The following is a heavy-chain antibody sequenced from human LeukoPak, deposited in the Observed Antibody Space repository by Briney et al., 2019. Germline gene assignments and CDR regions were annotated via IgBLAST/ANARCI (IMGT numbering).Heavy chain of an antibody. CDR1: GYSISSGYY. V-gene: IGHV4-38-2*02. J-gene: IGHJ2*01. Sequence: SETLSLTCSVSGYSISSGYYWGWIRQPPGKGLEWVGSISHSGITFFNPSLKSRVTISVDTSKNQFSLKLSSVTAADTAVYYCARDHDYGDYVRWYFDLWGRGTLVTVSS. D-gene: IGHD4-17*01. CDR2: ISHSGIT. CDR3: ARDHDYGDYVRWYFDL.